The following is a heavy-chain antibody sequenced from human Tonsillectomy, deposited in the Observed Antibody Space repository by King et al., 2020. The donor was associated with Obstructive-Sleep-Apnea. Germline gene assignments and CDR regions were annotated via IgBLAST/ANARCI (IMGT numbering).Heavy chain of an antibody. CDR1: GFTFTSYA. Sequence: EVQLVESGGGLVQPGGSLRLSCASSGFTFTSYAMSWVRQASGKGLEWGSGISGSGDVTYYADSVKGRFTISRDKSKTTLFLQMSSLRAEDTATYYCALSFYYASDGSFGYWGQGTLVTVSS. D-gene: IGHD3-22*01. CDR3: ALSFYYASDGSFGY. J-gene: IGHJ4*02. V-gene: IGHV3-23*04. CDR2: ISGSGDVT.